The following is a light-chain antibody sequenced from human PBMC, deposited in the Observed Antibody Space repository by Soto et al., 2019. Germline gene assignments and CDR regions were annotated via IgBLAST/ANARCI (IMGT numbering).Light chain of an antibody. CDR3: MQALQSPRT. J-gene: IGKJ2*02. CDR1: QTLLNSNGYND. Sequence: DVVMTQSPLSLPVTPGEPASISCRSSQTLLNSNGYNDLDWYMQRPGQSPRLLIFLGSTRASGVPDRFSGSGSGTDFTLKISRVEAGDVGVYYCMQALQSPRTFGQGTKLEIK. V-gene: IGKV2-28*01. CDR2: LGS.